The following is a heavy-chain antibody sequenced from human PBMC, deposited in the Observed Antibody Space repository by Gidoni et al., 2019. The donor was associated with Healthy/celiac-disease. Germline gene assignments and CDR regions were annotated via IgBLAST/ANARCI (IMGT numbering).Heavy chain of an antibody. CDR1: GGSFSGYY. V-gene: IGHV4-34*01. CDR3: ARGQQNLWFGELLWWFDP. CDR2: INHSGST. D-gene: IGHD3-10*01. Sequence: QVQLQQWCAGLLKPSETLSLTCAVYGGSFSGYYWSWIRQPPGKGLEWIGEINHSGSTNYNPSLKSRVTISVDTSKNQFSLKLSSVTAADTAVYYCARGQQNLWFGELLWWFDPWGQGTLVTVSS. J-gene: IGHJ5*02.